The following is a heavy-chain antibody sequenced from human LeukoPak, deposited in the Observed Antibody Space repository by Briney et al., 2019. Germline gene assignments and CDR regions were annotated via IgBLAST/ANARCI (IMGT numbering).Heavy chain of an antibody. CDR3: ATSRITIFGVVPLRPRENGHFDY. V-gene: IGHV1-24*01. Sequence: ASVKVSCKVSGYTLTELSMHWVRQAPGKGLEWMGGFDPEDGETIYAQKFQGRVTMTEDTSTDTAYMELSSLRSEDMAVYYCATSRITIFGVVPLRPRENGHFDYWGQGTLVTVSS. CDR1: GYTLTELS. D-gene: IGHD3-3*01. J-gene: IGHJ4*02. CDR2: FDPEDGET.